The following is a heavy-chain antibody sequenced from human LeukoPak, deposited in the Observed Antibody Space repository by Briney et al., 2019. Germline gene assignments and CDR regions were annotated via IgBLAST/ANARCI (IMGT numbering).Heavy chain of an antibody. Sequence: GGSLRLSCAASGFTFSSYPMSWVRQAPGKGLEWVGRIKSKTDGGTTDYAAPVKGRFTISRDDSKNTLYLQMNSLKTEDTAVYYCTTAATDDSSRYPDYWGQET. J-gene: IGHJ4*02. CDR2: IKSKTDGGTT. D-gene: IGHD3-22*01. CDR3: TTAATDDSSRYPDY. V-gene: IGHV3-15*01. CDR1: GFTFSSYP.